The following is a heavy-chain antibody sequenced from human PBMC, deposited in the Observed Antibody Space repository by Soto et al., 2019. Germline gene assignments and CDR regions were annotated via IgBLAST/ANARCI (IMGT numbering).Heavy chain of an antibody. J-gene: IGHJ4*02. CDR1: GFSISSYY. CDR2: IYYSGST. D-gene: IGHD5-18*01. V-gene: IGHV4-59*01. Sequence: PSETLPLTCTFSGFSISSYYWSLIRQPPGKGLEWIGYIYYSGSTNYNPSLKSRVTISVDTSKNQFSLKLSSVTAADTAVYYCARVRGYSYGYGLFDYWGQGTPVTSPQ. CDR3: ARVRGYSYGYGLFDY.